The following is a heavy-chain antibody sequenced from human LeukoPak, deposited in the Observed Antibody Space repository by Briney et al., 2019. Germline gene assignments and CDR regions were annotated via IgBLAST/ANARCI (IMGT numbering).Heavy chain of an antibody. D-gene: IGHD3-22*01. Sequence: GGSLRLSCAASGFTFSSYAMSWVRQAPGKGLEWVGRIKSKTDGGTTDYAAPVKGRFTISRDDSKNTLYLQMNSLKTEDTAVYYCTTGEDYYDSSGYPFDYWGQGTLVTVSS. CDR1: GFTFSSYA. CDR3: TTGEDYYDSSGYPFDY. CDR2: IKSKTDGGTT. V-gene: IGHV3-15*01. J-gene: IGHJ4*02.